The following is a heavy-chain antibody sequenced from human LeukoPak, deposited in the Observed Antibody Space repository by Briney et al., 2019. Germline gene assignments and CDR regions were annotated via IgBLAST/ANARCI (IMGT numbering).Heavy chain of an antibody. CDR3: ATWSGVFYYDSSAGHAFDI. J-gene: IGHJ3*02. Sequence: ASVKVSCKVSGYTLTELSMHWVRQAPGKGLEWMGGFDPEDGETIYAQKFQGRVTMTEDTSTDTAYMELSSLRSEDTAVYYCATWSGVFYYDSSAGHAFDIWGQGTMVTVSS. D-gene: IGHD3-22*01. CDR2: FDPEDGET. V-gene: IGHV1-24*01. CDR1: GYTLTELS.